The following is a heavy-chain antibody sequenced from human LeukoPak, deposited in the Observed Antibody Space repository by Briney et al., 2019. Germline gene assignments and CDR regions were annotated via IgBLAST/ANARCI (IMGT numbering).Heavy chain of an antibody. CDR2: IYYSGST. CDR3: ARAGDYGIKD. J-gene: IGHJ4*02. V-gene: IGHV4-61*01. Sequence: SETLSLTCTVSGGSISSGSYYWTWIRQPPGKGLEWIGYIYYSGSTNYNPSLKSRVIISVDTSKNQFSLKLNSVTAADTAVYYCARAGDYGIKDWGQGTLVTVSS. D-gene: IGHD4-17*01. CDR1: GGSISSGSYY.